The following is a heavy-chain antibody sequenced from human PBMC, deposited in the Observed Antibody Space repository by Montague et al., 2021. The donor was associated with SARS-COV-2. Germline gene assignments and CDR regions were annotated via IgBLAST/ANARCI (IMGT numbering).Heavy chain of an antibody. J-gene: IGHJ3*02. CDR1: GFTFDDYG. Sequence: SLRLSCAASGFTFDDYGMSWVRQAPGKGLEWVSGINWNGGSTGYADSVKGRFTISRDNAKNSLYLQMNSLRAEDTALYYCASDGTYYYDSSGYLGRGVGAFDIWGQGTMVTVSS. D-gene: IGHD3-22*01. CDR3: ASDGTYYYDSSGYLGRGVGAFDI. CDR2: INWNGGST. V-gene: IGHV3-20*04.